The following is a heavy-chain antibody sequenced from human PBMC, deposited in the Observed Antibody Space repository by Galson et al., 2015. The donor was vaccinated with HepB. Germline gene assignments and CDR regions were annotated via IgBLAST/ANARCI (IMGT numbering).Heavy chain of an antibody. Sequence: SLRLSCATSGFTFSSYAMHWVRQAPGKGLDYVSAISSNGGSTYYANSVKGRFTISRDNSKNTLYLQMGSLRAEDMAVYYCAALVYDVKPYDAFDIWGQGTMVTVPS. CDR1: GFTFSSYA. D-gene: IGHD2-8*01. J-gene: IGHJ3*02. V-gene: IGHV3-64*01. CDR3: AALVYDVKPYDAFDI. CDR2: ISSNGGST.